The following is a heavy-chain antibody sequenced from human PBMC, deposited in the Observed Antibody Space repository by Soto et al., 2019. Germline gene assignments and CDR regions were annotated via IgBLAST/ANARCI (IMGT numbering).Heavy chain of an antibody. Sequence: TGESLKISCKGSGYSFTSYWIGWVRQMPGKGLEWMGIIYPGDSDTRYSPSFQGQVTISADKSISTAYLQWSSLKASDTAMYYCARPLDSSAKGGDAFDIWGQGTMVTVSS. CDR2: IYPGDSDT. CDR1: GYSFTSYW. CDR3: ARPLDSSAKGGDAFDI. V-gene: IGHV5-51*01. J-gene: IGHJ3*02. D-gene: IGHD3-22*01.